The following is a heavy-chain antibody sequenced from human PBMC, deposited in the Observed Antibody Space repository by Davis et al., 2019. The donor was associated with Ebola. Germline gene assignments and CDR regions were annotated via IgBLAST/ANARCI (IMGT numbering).Heavy chain of an antibody. J-gene: IGHJ3*02. D-gene: IGHD1-26*01. Sequence: GGSLRLSCAASGFTFGTYYMGWVRQAPGKGLEWVANINQDGSEKYYVDSVKGRFTISRDNAKNSLYLQMNSLRAEDTAVYNCARAGPRDSGSFHDAFDIWGQGTMVAVSS. V-gene: IGHV3-7*01. CDR1: GFTFGTYY. CDR3: ARAGPRDSGSFHDAFDI. CDR2: INQDGSEK.